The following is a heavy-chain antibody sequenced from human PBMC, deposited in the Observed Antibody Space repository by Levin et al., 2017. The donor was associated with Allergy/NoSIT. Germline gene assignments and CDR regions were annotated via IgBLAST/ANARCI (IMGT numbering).Heavy chain of an antibody. CDR2: INHSGST. V-gene: IGHV4-34*01. CDR3: ASSDIVVGYYMDV. CDR1: GGSFSGYY. Sequence: SETLSLTCAVYGGSFSGYYWSWIRQPPGKGLEWIGEINHSGSTNYNPSLKSRVTISVDTSKNQFSLKLSSVTAADTAVYYCASSDIVVGYYMDVWGKGTTVTVSS. D-gene: IGHD2-15*01. J-gene: IGHJ6*03.